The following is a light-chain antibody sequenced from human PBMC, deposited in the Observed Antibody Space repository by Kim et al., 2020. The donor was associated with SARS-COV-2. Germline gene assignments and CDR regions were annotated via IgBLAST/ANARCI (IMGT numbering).Light chain of an antibody. J-gene: IGKJ4*01. CDR3: QHYDNVPLT. CDR2: DAS. Sequence: ASVGDRVPITCQAIQDIYNYLNWFQQKPGEAPKLLIYDASSLETGVPSRFSGSGSGTDFSFTISSLQPEDIATYYCQHYDNVPLTFGGGTKVDIK. V-gene: IGKV1-33*01. CDR1: QDIYNY.